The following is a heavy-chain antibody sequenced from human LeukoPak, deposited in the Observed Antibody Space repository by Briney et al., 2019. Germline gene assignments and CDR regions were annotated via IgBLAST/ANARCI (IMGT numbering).Heavy chain of an antibody. CDR1: GFTVSSNY. CDR2: IYSSGST. Sequence: PGGSLRLSCAASGFTVSSNYMSWVRQAPGKGLEWVSVIYSSGSTYYADSVKGRFTISRDNSKNTLYLQMNSLRAEDTAVYYCARDSRSSPLGYWGQGTLVTVSS. D-gene: IGHD1-26*01. V-gene: IGHV3-53*01. J-gene: IGHJ4*02. CDR3: ARDSRSSPLGY.